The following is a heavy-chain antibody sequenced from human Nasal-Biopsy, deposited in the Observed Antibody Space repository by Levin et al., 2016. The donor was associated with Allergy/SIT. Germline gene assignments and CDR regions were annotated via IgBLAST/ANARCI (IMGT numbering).Heavy chain of an antibody. J-gene: IGHJ4*02. V-gene: IGHV4-4*08. CDR3: ARGKLMITFGGAHFDI. Sequence: SETLSLTCTVSGGPMNDYYWNWIRQSPDKGLEWIGYVYNNYNINYKTSLQGRVTISADTSKNRFSLNLRSVTAADTAVYFCARGKLMITFGGAHFDIWGQGSLVTVSS. CDR2: VYNNYNI. D-gene: IGHD3-16*01. CDR1: GGPMNDYY.